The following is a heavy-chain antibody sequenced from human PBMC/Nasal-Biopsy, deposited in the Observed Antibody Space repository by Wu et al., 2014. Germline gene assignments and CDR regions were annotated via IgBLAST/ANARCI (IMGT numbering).Heavy chain of an antibody. CDR2: SIPVGAP. Sequence: WSWIRSPQGRDWSGLGISIPVGAPNYNPSLKSRVTISLDTTRSQFSLKLTSVTAADTATYYCARHDGWTGFDSWGQGTRVTVSS. D-gene: IGHD5-24*01. V-gene: IGHV4-4*08. CDR3: ARHDGWTGFDS. J-gene: IGHJ4*02.